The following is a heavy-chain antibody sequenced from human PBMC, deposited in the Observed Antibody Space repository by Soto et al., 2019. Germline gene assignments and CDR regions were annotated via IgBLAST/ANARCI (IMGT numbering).Heavy chain of an antibody. D-gene: IGHD6-19*01. Sequence: ETLSLTCTVSGGSISSYYWSWIRQPPGKGLEWIGYIYDTGTTNYNPSLNSRVTISLDTSKNQFSLRLTSVTAADTAVYYCARAGYYSGWPDSWGQGTLVTVSS. CDR2: IYDTGTT. CDR1: GGSISSYY. CDR3: ARAGYYSGWPDS. V-gene: IGHV4-59*01. J-gene: IGHJ4*02.